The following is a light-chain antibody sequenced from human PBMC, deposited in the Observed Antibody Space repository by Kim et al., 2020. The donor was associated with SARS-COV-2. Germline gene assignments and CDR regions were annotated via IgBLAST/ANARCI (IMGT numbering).Light chain of an antibody. Sequence: EIVLTQSPATLSLSPGERATLSCRASQSLNTYVAWYQQKPGQAPRLLIADASHRATGVPARFSGSGSGTDFTLTISRLEPEDFAVYYCQKRHVWPHLTFGGGTKVDIK. CDR2: DAS. CDR1: QSLNTY. CDR3: QKRHVWPHLT. V-gene: IGKV3-11*01. J-gene: IGKJ4*01.